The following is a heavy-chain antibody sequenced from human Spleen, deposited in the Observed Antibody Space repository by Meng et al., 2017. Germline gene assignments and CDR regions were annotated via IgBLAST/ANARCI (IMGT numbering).Heavy chain of an antibody. J-gene: IGHJ4*02. D-gene: IGHD4-17*01. Sequence: GGSLRLSCAASGFTFSSYWMSWVRQAPGKGLEWVASIKYDGSEKYYVDSVKGRFTISRDNAKNSLYLQMNSLRAEDTAVYFCASERFLDYGDYGALDYWGQGARVTGSS. CDR2: IKYDGSEK. CDR3: ASERFLDYGDYGALDY. V-gene: IGHV3-7*01. CDR1: GFTFSSYW.